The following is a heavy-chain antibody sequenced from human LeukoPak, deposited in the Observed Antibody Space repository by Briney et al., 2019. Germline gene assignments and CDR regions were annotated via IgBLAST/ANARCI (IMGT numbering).Heavy chain of an antibody. CDR1: GGSFSGDY. CDR2: INHSGST. J-gene: IGHJ4*02. D-gene: IGHD6-19*01. V-gene: IGHV4-34*01. CDR3: ARRPRYSSGWYYFDS. Sequence: SETLSLTCAVYGGSFSGDYWNWIRQPPGKGLERIGEINHSGSTNSNPSLKSRVTISVDRSKNQFSLKLSSVTAADTAVYYCARRPRYSSGWYYFDSWGLGTLVTVSS.